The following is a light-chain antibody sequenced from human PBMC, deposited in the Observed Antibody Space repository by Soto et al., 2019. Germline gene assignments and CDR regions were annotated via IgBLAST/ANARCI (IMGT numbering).Light chain of an antibody. CDR1: QSIDTS. CDR2: MAS. V-gene: IGKV1-5*03. Sequence: DIQMTQSPSTLSASVGDRVTITCRASQSIDTSLAWYQQKPGKAPRLLIYMASNLQSGVPARFSGSGSGTEFTLTFSSLLPDDFATYYCQHHKSYPRTFGQGTKVEIK. CDR3: QHHKSYPRT. J-gene: IGKJ1*01.